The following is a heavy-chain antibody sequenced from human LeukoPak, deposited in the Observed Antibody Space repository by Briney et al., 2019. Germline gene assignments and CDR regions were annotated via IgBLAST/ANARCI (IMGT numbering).Heavy chain of an antibody. V-gene: IGHV1-2*02. CDR2: INPNSGGT. CDR3: ARFPQWLAAEGDY. Sequence: GASVKVSCKTSAYTFTAYHMHWVRQAPGQGLEWMGWINPNSGGTNYAQKFQGRVIMTRDTSISTAYMELSRLTSDDTAVYYCARFPQWLAAEGDYWGQGTLVTVSS. D-gene: IGHD6-19*01. CDR1: AYTFTAYH. J-gene: IGHJ4*02.